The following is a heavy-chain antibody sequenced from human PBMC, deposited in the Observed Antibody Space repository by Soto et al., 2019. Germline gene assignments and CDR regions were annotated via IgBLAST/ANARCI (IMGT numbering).Heavy chain of an antibody. CDR1: GYTFTSYA. Sequence: ASVKVSCKASGYTFTSYAMHWVRQAPGQRLEWMGWINAGNGNTKYSQKFQGRVTITRDTSASTAYMELSSLRSEDTAVYYCARMGVGPAAIRYYYYGMDGWGQRTTVTVSS. V-gene: IGHV1-3*01. CDR2: INAGNGNT. CDR3: ARMGVGPAAIRYYYYGMDG. D-gene: IGHD2-2*02. J-gene: IGHJ6*02.